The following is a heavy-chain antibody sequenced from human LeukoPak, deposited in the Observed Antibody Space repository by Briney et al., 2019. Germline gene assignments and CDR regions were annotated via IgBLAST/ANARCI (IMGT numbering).Heavy chain of an antibody. J-gene: IGHJ5*02. CDR3: AREGTAMVTDNNWFDP. CDR2: IYYSGST. D-gene: IGHD5-18*01. CDR1: GGSISSYY. V-gene: IGHV4-59*01. Sequence: SETLSLTCTVSGGSISSYYWSWIRQPPGKGLEWIGYIYYSGSTNYNPSLKSRVTISVDTSKNQFSLKLSSVTAADTAVYYCAREGTAMVTDNNWFDPWGQGTLVTVSS.